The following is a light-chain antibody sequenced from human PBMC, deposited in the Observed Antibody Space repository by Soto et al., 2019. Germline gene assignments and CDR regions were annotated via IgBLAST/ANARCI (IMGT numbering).Light chain of an antibody. CDR1: NIGSYS. V-gene: IGLV3-21*02. Sequence: SYELTQPPSVSVASGQTARFTCGGNNIGSYSVHWYQQKPGQAPVLVVYDESDRPAGIPERFSGSNSGNTATLTIIRVEAGDEADYYCQVWDTSSDHFVVFGGGTQLTVL. CDR2: DES. J-gene: IGLJ2*01. CDR3: QVWDTSSDHFVV.